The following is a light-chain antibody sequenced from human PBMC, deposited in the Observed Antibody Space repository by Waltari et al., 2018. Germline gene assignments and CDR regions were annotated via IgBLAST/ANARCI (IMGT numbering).Light chain of an antibody. Sequence: ASQSISSYLNWYQQKPGKAPKLLIYAASSLQSGVPSRFSGSGSGTDFTLTISSLQPEDFATYYCQQSYSTPFTFGGGTKVEIK. CDR2: AAS. CDR1: QSISSY. J-gene: IGKJ4*01. V-gene: IGKV1-39*01. CDR3: QQSYSTPFT.